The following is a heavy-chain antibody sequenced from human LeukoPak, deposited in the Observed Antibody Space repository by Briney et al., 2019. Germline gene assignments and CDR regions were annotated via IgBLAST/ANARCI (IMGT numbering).Heavy chain of an antibody. CDR3: ARGWGGHGRSWGALDF. Sequence: GGTLRLSCAASGFNFNNYDFHWVRQVAGKRLEWVAGIGTVADTFYPDSVMGRFTISRENAKNSFYLQMNSLRAGDTAVYYCARGWGGHGRSWGALDFWGQGILVTVSS. CDR1: GFNFNNYD. V-gene: IGHV3-13*01. D-gene: IGHD3-16*01. J-gene: IGHJ4*02. CDR2: IGTVADT.